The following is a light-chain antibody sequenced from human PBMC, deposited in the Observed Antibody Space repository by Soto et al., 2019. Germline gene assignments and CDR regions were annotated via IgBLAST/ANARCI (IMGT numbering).Light chain of an antibody. Sequence: SVLTHPASVSGSPGQSIASSCPGTSSDVGAYTYASWYQQPPGNAPQLIIHEGSNRPSGVSDRFSGSKSGNTASLTISGLQADDEADYYCRSHTTYNTRVFGTGTKVTVL. J-gene: IGLJ1*01. V-gene: IGLV2-14*01. CDR3: RSHTTYNTRV. CDR2: EGS. CDR1: SSDVGAYTY.